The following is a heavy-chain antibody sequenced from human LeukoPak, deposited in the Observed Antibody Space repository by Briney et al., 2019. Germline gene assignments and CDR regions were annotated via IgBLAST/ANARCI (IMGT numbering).Heavy chain of an antibody. Sequence: GGSLRLSCSASGFTFSSYAMHWVRQAPGKGLEYVSAISSNGGSTYYAVSVKGRFTISRDNSKNTLYLQMSSLRAEDTAVYYCGKDLWDCSSTSCSPTFDYWGQGTLVTVSS. CDR1: GFTFSSYA. CDR3: GKDLWDCSSTSCSPTFDY. CDR2: ISSNGGST. J-gene: IGHJ4*02. V-gene: IGHV3-64D*06. D-gene: IGHD2-2*01.